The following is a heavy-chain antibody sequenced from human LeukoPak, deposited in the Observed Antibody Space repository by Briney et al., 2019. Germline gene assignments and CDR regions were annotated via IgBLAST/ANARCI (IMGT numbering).Heavy chain of an antibody. J-gene: IGHJ4*02. D-gene: IGHD6-13*01. CDR3: ARVSPRIAAAGTPSFTGY. CDR2: INHSGGT. V-gene: IGHV4-34*01. Sequence: SETLSLTCAVYGGSFSGYYWSWIRQPPGKGLEWIGEINHSGGTNYNPSLKSRVTISVDTSKNQFSLKLSSVTAADTAVYYCARVSPRIAAAGTPSFTGYWGQGTLVTVSS. CDR1: GGSFSGYY.